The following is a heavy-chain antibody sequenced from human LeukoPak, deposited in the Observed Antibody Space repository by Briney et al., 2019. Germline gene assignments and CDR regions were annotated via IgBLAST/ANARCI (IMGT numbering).Heavy chain of an antibody. V-gene: IGHV1-18*01. CDR3: ARGDFWSGWSENYFDY. D-gene: IGHD3-3*01. CDR1: GYTFTDYS. J-gene: IGHJ4*02. Sequence: ASVKVSCKSSGYTFTDYSISWVRQAPGQGLAWMGWISTYSGNTNYAQELQGRVTMTTDTSTSTVYMELRSLRSDDTAIYYCARGDFWSGWSENYFDYWGQGTLITVSS. CDR2: ISTYSGNT.